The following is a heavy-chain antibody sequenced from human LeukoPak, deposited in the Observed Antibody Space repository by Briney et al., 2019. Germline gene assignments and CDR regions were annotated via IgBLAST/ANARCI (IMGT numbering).Heavy chain of an antibody. J-gene: IGHJ4*02. D-gene: IGHD4-17*01. Sequence: PGGSLRLSCATSGFTFSSYSMNWVRQAPRKGLEWVSSISSSSSYIYYADSVKGRFTTSRDNAKNSLYLQMNSLRAEDTAVYYCARGLYATVTSDYWGQGTLVTVSS. CDR1: GFTFSSYS. CDR3: ARGLYATVTSDY. CDR2: ISSSSSYI. V-gene: IGHV3-21*01.